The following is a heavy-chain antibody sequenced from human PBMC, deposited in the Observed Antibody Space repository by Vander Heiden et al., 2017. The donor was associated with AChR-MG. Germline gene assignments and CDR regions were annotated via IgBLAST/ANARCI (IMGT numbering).Heavy chain of an antibody. J-gene: IGHJ4*02. CDR1: AFPFRSYA. D-gene: IGHD3-22*01. CDR2: NSGSGGST. V-gene: IGHV3-23*01. CDR3: AKDPHGVVVTLFDY. Sequence: EVQLLASGGGLVQPGGSLRRPCAASAFPFRSYAKSWVRQAPGKGLEWVSANSGSGGSTYYADSVKGRFNISRDNSKNTLYLQMNSLKAEDTGVYYCAKDPHGVVVTLFDYWGQGTLVTVSS.